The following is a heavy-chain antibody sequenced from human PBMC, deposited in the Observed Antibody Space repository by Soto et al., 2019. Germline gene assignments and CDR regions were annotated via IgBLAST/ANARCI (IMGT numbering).Heavy chain of an antibody. J-gene: IGHJ6*03. V-gene: IGHV3-21*01. CDR1: GFTLSTYW. D-gene: IGHD6-13*01. CDR2: ISSSSSYI. CDR3: ARDPAADDYMDV. Sequence: GGSLRLSCAASGFTLSTYWMNWVRQAPGKGLEWVSSISSSSSYIYYADSVKGRFTISRDNAKNSLYLQMNSLRAEDTAVYYCARDPAADDYMDVWGKGTTVTVSS.